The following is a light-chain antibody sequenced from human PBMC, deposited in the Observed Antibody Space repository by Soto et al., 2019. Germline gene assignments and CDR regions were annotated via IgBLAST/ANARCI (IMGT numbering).Light chain of an antibody. CDR2: VAS. J-gene: IGKJ2*01. CDR1: QGIRNN. CDR3: QQSYTTPRT. V-gene: IGKV1-39*01. Sequence: DIQMTQSPSSLSASVGDRVTITCRASQGIRNNLAWYQQKPGKVPKLLIYVASSLQSGVPSRFSGSGSGTDFTLTISSLQPEDFAAYYCQQSYTTPRTFGQGTKLEI.